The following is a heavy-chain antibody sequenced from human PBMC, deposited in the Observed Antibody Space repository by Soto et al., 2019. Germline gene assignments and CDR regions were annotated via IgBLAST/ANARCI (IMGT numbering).Heavy chain of an antibody. CDR3: ARDSYYYDSSGYYGY. Sequence: EVQLVESGGGLVQPGGSLRLSCAASGFTFSSYWMSWVRQAPGKGLEWVGNIKQDGSEKYYVDSVKGRFTISRDNAKNSLYLQMNSLRAEDTAVYYCARDSYYYDSSGYYGYWGQGTLVTVSS. D-gene: IGHD3-22*01. CDR1: GFTFSSYW. V-gene: IGHV3-7*03. J-gene: IGHJ4*02. CDR2: IKQDGSEK.